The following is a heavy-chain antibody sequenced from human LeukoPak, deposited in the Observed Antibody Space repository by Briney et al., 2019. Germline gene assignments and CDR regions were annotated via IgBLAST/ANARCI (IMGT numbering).Heavy chain of an antibody. CDR2: IYYSGST. V-gene: IGHV4-61*08. CDR1: GAAISRGGYY. Sequence: PSETLSLTCNVSGAAISRGGYYWSWIRQPPGKGLEWIGYIYYSGSTNYNPSLKSRVTISVDSSKNQFSLKLRSVTAADTAVYYCAREDDYYDSNGPVFDPWGQGTLVTVSS. D-gene: IGHD3-22*01. J-gene: IGHJ5*02. CDR3: AREDDYYDSNGPVFDP.